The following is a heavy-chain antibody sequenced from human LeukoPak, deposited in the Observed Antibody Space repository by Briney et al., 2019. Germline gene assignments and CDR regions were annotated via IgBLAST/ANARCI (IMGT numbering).Heavy chain of an antibody. CDR3: ARAGDYYDTHYFDH. V-gene: IGHV3-20*04. CDR1: GFTFGDYG. J-gene: IGHJ4*02. CDR2: IDWNGGNT. Sequence: AGGSLRLSCSASGFTFGDYGISWVRQGPGKGLEWVSGIDWNGGNTVYADSVKGRFTVSRDNAKNSLYLQMNSLRAEDTALYYCARAGDYYDTHYFDHWGQGTLVSVSS. D-gene: IGHD3-22*01.